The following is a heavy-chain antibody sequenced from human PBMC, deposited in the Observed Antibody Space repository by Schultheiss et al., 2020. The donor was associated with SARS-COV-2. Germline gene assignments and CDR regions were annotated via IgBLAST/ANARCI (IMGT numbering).Heavy chain of an antibody. CDR1: GGSFSGYY. Sequence: SETLSLTCAVYGGSFSGYYWSWIRQPPGKGLEWIGEINHSGSTNYNPSLKSRVTISVDTYKNKFSLKLSTVTAADTAVYYCAREIAAAGPISRGYYYYGMDVWGKGTTVTVSS. CDR3: AREIAAAGPISRGYYYYGMDV. CDR2: INHSGST. V-gene: IGHV4-34*01. D-gene: IGHD6-13*01. J-gene: IGHJ6*04.